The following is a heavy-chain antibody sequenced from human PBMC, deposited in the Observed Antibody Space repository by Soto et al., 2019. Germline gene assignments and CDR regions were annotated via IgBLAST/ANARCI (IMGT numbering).Heavy chain of an antibody. CDR3: ARVAARVRGVIDNGFDP. CDR1: GGTFSSYS. J-gene: IGHJ5*02. Sequence: QVPLVQSGAEVKKPGSSVTVSCKASGGTFSSYSIHWVRQAPGQGLEWMGGIIPMYGPAKYAQRFQGRVTITAEESTTTVDMEVTIRTARDTAVYYCARVAARVRGVIDNGFDPWGHGTLVTVAS. V-gene: IGHV1-69*01. CDR2: IIPMYGPA. D-gene: IGHD3-10*01.